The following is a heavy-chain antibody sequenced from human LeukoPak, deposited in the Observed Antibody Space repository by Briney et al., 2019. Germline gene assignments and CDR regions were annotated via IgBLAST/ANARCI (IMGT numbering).Heavy chain of an antibody. J-gene: IGHJ4*02. CDR3: AKDSGYDSFPDYFDY. CDR1: GFTFDDYA. D-gene: IGHD5-12*01. Sequence: GRSLRLSCAASGFTFDDYAMHWVRQAPGKGLEWVSGISWNSGSIGYADSVKGRFTISRDNAKNSLYLQMNSLRAEDTALYYCAKDSGYDSFPDYFDYWGQGTLVTVSS. CDR2: ISWNSGSI. V-gene: IGHV3-9*01.